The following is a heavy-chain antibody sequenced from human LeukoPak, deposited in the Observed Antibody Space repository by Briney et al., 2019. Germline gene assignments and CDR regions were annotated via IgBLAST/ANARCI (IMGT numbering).Heavy chain of an antibody. J-gene: IGHJ4*02. Sequence: GGSLRLSCAASGFSFSSYEMNWVRQAPGKGLEWVSHSNRRGSTTYYADSVRGRFTISRDNAKNSLYLQMNSLRAEDTAVYYCAREGNTTGWPPFDFWGQGTLVTVSS. CDR1: GFSFSSYE. CDR3: AREGNTTGWPPFDF. CDR2: SNRRGSTT. D-gene: IGHD2/OR15-2a*01. V-gene: IGHV3-48*03.